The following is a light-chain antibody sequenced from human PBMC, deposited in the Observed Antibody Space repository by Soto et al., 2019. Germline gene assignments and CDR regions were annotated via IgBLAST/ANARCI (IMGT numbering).Light chain of an antibody. CDR1: SSDIGGYNY. J-gene: IGLJ1*01. CDR3: DSYTGSSTYV. V-gene: IGLV2-14*01. CDR2: GVS. Sequence: QSALTQPASVSGSPGQSITISCIGTSSDIGGYNYVSWYQQHPGKAPKLIIYGVSKRPSGVSDRFSGSKSGNTASLTISGLHAEDEADYYCDSYTGSSTYVFGTGTKLTVL.